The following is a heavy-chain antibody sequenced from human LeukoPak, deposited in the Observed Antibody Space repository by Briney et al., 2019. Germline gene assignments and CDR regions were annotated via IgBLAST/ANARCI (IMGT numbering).Heavy chain of an antibody. CDR3: AKAPILTGYDP. D-gene: IGHD3-9*01. J-gene: IGHJ5*02. CDR2: IIPILGIA. CDR1: GGTFSSYA. V-gene: IGHV1-69*04. Sequence: GASVKVSCKASGGTFSSYAISWVRQAPGQGLEWTGRIIPILGIANYAQKFQGRVTITADKSTSTAYMELSSLRAEDTAVYYCAKAPILTGYDPWGQGTLVTVSS.